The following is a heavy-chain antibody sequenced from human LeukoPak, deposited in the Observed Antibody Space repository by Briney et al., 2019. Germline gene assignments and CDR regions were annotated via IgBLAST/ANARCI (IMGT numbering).Heavy chain of an antibody. D-gene: IGHD5-12*01. CDR2: INHGGST. J-gene: IGHJ4*02. CDR3: ARGVATTNL. CDR1: NGSFSGFH. Sequence: SETLSLTCAVYNGSFSGFHLSWIRQPPGKGLEWIGEINHGGSTNYNPSLKSRVTISVDTSKNQLSLKLSSVTAADTAVYYCARGVATTNLWGQGPLVTVSS. V-gene: IGHV4-34*01.